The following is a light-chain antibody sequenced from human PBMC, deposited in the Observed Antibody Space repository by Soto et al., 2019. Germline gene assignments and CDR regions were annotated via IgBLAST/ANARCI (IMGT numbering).Light chain of an antibody. CDR1: GSDVGGYNF. CDR2: EVS. CDR3: RSHTRSSTYV. Sequence: QSALTQPASVSGSPGQSITISCTGTGSDVGGYNFVSWYQQHPGKAPKLMIYEVSNRPSGVSNRFSGSKSGNTASLTISGPQAEDEADYYCRSHTRSSTYVFGTGTKLTVL. J-gene: IGLJ1*01. V-gene: IGLV2-14*01.